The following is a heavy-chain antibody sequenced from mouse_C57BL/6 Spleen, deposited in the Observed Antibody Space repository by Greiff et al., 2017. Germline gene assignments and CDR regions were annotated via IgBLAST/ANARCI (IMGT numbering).Heavy chain of an antibody. CDR1: GFSLTSYG. D-gene: IGHD2-4*01. CDR2: IWSGGST. J-gene: IGHJ3*01. V-gene: IGHV2-2*01. CDR3: ARNQDYDYPWFAY. Sequence: QVQLQQSGPGLVQPSQSLSITCTVSGFSLTSYGVHWVRQSPGKGLEWLGVIWSGGSTDYNAAFISRLSISKDNSKSQVFFKMNSLQADDTAIYYCARNQDYDYPWFAYWGQGTLVTVSA.